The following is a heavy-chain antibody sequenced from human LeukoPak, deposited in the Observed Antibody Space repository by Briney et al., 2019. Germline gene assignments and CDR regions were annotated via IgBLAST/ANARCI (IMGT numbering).Heavy chain of an antibody. D-gene: IGHD1-26*01. CDR2: INYNSNTI. V-gene: IGHV3-9*02. CDR3: AREGSGSYFGDAFDI. Sequence: GGSLRLSCAASGFTSDAYAMHWVRQAPGKGMEWVSGINYNSNTIGYADSVKGRFTISRDNAKNTLYLQMNSLRAEDTAVYYCAREGSGSYFGDAFDIWGQGTMVTVSS. J-gene: IGHJ3*02. CDR1: GFTSDAYA.